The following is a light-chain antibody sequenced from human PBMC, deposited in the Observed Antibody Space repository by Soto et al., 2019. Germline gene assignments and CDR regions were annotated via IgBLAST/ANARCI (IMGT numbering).Light chain of an antibody. Sequence: EIVLTQSPGTLSLSPGERATLSCRASQSVSSSYLAWYQQKPGQAPRLLIYGASSRATGIPDRFSGSGSGTDFTLTISRLEPEEFAVDYCQQYGSFPCTFGQGTKLEIK. CDR2: GAS. CDR3: QQYGSFPCT. V-gene: IGKV3-20*01. CDR1: QSVSSSY. J-gene: IGKJ2*02.